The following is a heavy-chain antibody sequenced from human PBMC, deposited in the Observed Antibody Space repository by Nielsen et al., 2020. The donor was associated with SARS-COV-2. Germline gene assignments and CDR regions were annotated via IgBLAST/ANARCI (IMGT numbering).Heavy chain of an antibody. Sequence: GESLKISCKGSGYSFSSYWIAWVRQMPGKGLEWMGIIYPGNSETRYSPSFQGQVTISADKSTSTAYLQWSSLKASDTAMYYCGRHLSVVHKGLEIWGQETMVTVSS. V-gene: IGHV5-51*01. J-gene: IGHJ3*02. CDR3: GRHLSVVHKGLEI. D-gene: IGHD1-1*01. CDR1: GYSFSSYW. CDR2: IYPGNSET.